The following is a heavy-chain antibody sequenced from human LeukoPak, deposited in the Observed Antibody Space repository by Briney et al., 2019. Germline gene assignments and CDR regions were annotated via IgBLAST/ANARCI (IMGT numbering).Heavy chain of an antibody. CDR2: IYYSGST. CDR3: ASRYGVLVVPAAMRDYFDY. J-gene: IGHJ4*01. CDR1: GGSISSSSYY. V-gene: IGHV4-39*01. Sequence: PSETLSLTCTVSGGSISSSSYYWGWIRQPPGKGLEWIGSIYYSGSTYYNPSLKSRVTISVDTSKNQFSLKLSSVTAADTAVYYCASRYGVLVVPAAMRDYFDYGGQEPWSPSPQ. D-gene: IGHD2-2*01.